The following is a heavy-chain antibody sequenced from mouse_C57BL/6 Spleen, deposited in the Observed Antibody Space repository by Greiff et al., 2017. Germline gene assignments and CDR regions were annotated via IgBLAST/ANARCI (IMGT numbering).Heavy chain of an antibody. CDR3: AREGDYGNYPYYFDY. Sequence: EVKLVESEGGLVQPGSSMKLSCTASGFTFSDYYMAWVRQVPEKGLEWVANINYDGSSTYYLDSLKSRFIISRDNAKNILYLQMSSLKSEDTATYYCAREGDYGNYPYYFDYWGQGTTLTVSS. D-gene: IGHD2-1*01. V-gene: IGHV5-16*01. J-gene: IGHJ2*01. CDR1: GFTFSDYY. CDR2: INYDGSST.